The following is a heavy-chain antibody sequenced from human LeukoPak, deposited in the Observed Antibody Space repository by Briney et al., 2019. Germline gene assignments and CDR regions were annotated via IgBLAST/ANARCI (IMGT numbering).Heavy chain of an antibody. V-gene: IGHV3-53*01. CDR1: GFTISSNY. J-gene: IGHJ4*02. D-gene: IGHD3/OR15-3a*01. CDR2: INSGDSK. Sequence: PGGSLRLSCAASGFTISSNYMSWVPHAQGQGLEWVSAINSGDSKYYADSVKRRFTISRDSSKNTLYLQMNSQRAEDTAVYYRARDHIAFGLFDYWGQGTLVTVSS. CDR3: ARDHIAFGLFDY.